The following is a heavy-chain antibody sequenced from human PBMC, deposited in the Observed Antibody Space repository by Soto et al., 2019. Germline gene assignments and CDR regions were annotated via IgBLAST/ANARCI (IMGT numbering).Heavy chain of an antibody. Sequence: QVQLQESGPGLVKPSETLSLTCTVSGGSISSYYWSWIRQSPGKGLEWIGYMYYSGSTNNSPSLKSRVTISIDTSRNQFSLKLSSVTAADTAVYYCARGTFGVVKDWGQGTLVTVSS. CDR2: MYYSGST. D-gene: IGHD3-3*01. CDR1: GGSISSYY. V-gene: IGHV4-59*01. CDR3: ARGTFGVVKD. J-gene: IGHJ4*02.